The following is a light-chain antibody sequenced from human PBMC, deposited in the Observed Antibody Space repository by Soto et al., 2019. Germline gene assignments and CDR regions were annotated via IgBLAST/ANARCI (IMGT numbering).Light chain of an antibody. CDR1: SSDVAGYNY. CDR2: DVS. Sequence: QSALTQPGSVSGSPGQPITISSTGTSSDVAGYNYVSWYQQHPGKAPKFMIYDVSNRPSGVSNRFSGSKSGNTASLTISGLQAEDEADYYCSSYTTSNTRQIVFGTGTKLTVL. V-gene: IGLV2-14*01. CDR3: SSYTTSNTRQIV. J-gene: IGLJ1*01.